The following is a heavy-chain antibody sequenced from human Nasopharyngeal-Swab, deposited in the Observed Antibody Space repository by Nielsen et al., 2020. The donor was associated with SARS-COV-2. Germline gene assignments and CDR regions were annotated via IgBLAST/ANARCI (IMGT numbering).Heavy chain of an antibody. CDR2: ISGDGGST. V-gene: IGHV3-43*02. CDR3: ARALHQYNWNYLYY. J-gene: IGHJ4*02. CDR1: GFTFDDYA. Sequence: GESLKISCAASGFTFDDYAMHWFRQAPGKGLEWFSLISGDGGSTYYADSVKGRFTISRDNSKNSLYLQMNSLRTEDTALYYCARALHQYNWNYLYYWGQGTLVTVSS. D-gene: IGHD1-7*01.